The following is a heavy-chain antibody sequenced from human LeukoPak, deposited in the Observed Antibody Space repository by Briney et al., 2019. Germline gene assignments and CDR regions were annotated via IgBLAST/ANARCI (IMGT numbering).Heavy chain of an antibody. Sequence: PSETLSLTCTVSGGSMSSYFWSWIRQPAGKGLEWIGRIHTSGSTNYNSSLKTRVAMSLDTSKNQSSLNLTSVTAADTAVYYCARGTRESRYFDLWGRGTPVTVSS. CDR1: GGSMSSYF. CDR2: IHTSGST. J-gene: IGHJ2*01. D-gene: IGHD1-7*01. CDR3: ARGTRESRYFDL. V-gene: IGHV4-4*07.